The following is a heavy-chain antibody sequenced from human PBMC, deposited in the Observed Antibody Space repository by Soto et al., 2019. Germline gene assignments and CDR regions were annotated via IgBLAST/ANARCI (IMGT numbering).Heavy chain of an antibody. D-gene: IGHD2-2*01. CDR3: ARVGIVVVPADHRAYNWFDP. V-gene: IGHV4-34*01. CDR2: INHSGGT. J-gene: IGHJ5*02. CDR1: GGSFSGYY. Sequence: PSETLSLTCAVYGGSFSGYYRNWIRQSPGKGLVWIGDINHSGGTNYNPSLKSRVTISVDTSKNQFSLKLSSVTAADTAVYYCARVGIVVVPADHRAYNWFDPWGQGTLVTVSS.